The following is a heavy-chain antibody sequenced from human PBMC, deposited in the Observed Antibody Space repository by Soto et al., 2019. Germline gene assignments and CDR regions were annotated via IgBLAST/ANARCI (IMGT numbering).Heavy chain of an antibody. CDR2: ISGSGGST. D-gene: IGHD3-3*01. CDR1: GFTFSSYA. CDR3: AKSTIFGVAPPGYYYYYGMDV. V-gene: IGHV3-23*01. J-gene: IGHJ6*02. Sequence: GGSLRLSCAASGFTFSSYAMSWVRQAPGKGLEWVSAISGSGGSTYYADSVKGRFTISRDNSKNTLYLQMNSLRAEDTAVYYCAKSTIFGVAPPGYYYYYGMDVWGQGTTVTVSS.